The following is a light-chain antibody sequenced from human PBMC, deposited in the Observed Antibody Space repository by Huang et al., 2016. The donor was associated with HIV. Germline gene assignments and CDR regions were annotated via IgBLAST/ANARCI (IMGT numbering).Light chain of an antibody. J-gene: IGKJ4*01. V-gene: IGKV3-20*01. CDR1: QTVSSNH. CDR3: QHYGASRT. CDR2: GAS. Sequence: EIVLTQSPGTLSLSPGEGATLSCRVSQTVSSNHLAWYQRKPGQAPRLLIYGASTRATGIPDRFTGSGSDTDFSLIISRLDPEDFALYYCQHYGASRTFGGGTKVEIK.